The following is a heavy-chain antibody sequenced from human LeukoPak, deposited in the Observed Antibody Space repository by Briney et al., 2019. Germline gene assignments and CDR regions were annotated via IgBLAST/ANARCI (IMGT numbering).Heavy chain of an antibody. D-gene: IGHD5-18*01. CDR2: MLDTVTT. Sequence: SETLSLTCAVSGASMNTHYWSWIRQPPGKGLEWIGYMLDTVTTKDNPSLKSRFTLSADTSKNQFSLRLTSVTAAGTAVYYCATIKRGNIFGYFDFWGQGIPVTVSS. CDR1: GASMNTHY. CDR3: ATIKRGNIFGYFDF. J-gene: IGHJ4*02. V-gene: IGHV4-59*11.